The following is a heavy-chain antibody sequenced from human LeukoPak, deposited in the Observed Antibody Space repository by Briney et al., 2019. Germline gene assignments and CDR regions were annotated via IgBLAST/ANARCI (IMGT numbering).Heavy chain of an antibody. CDR3: ARWGSYSSSWSGMDV. D-gene: IGHD6-13*01. Sequence: SETLSLTCAVSGGSISSYYWSWIRRPPGKGLEWIGYIYYSGSTNYNPSLKSRVTISVDTSKNQFSLKLSSVTAADTAVYYCARWGSYSSSWSGMDVWGQGTTVTVSS. V-gene: IGHV4-59*01. CDR2: IYYSGST. CDR1: GGSISSYY. J-gene: IGHJ6*02.